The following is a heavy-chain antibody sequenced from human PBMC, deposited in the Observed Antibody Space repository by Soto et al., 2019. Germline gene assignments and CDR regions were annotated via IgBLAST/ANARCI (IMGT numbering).Heavy chain of an antibody. V-gene: IGHV3-23*01. J-gene: IGHJ4*02. D-gene: IGHD3-22*01. CDR1: GFTFISYA. CDR3: AKVKGYDSSGPTAY. Sequence: PGGSLRLSCAASGFTFISYAMSWVRQAPGKGLEWVSAISGSGGSTYYADSVKGRFTISRDNSKNTLYLQMNSLRAEDTAVYYCAKVKGYDSSGPTAYWGQGTLVTVSS. CDR2: ISGSGGST.